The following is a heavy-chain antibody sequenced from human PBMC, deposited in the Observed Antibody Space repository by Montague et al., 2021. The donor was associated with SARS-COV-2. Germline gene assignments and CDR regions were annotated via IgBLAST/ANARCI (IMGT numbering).Heavy chain of an antibody. D-gene: IGHD2-15*01. CDR3: AREREGSVIFDL. V-gene: IGHV4-59*02. Sequence: SETLSLTCSVPGASVTSASWGWTRQNPGKGLEWIAYIYDTGIIDYHPSLRSRTTIAVDTSKNQLSLKLTSVSAADTAVYFCAREREGSVIFDLWGRGTMVTVSS. J-gene: IGHJ3*01. CDR1: GASVTSAS. CDR2: IYDTGII.